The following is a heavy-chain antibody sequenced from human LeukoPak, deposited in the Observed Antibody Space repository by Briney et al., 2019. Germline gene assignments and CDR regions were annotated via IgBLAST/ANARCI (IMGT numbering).Heavy chain of an antibody. CDR3: EKDYSVSRVADGIFEY. Sequence: GGSLRLSCAASGFTITTYAVNWVRQAPGKGLEWVSGITSGFTPHYADSVKGRFTISRDNSKNTFHLQLNSLRAEDTAVYYCEKDYSVSRVADGIFEYWGQGTLVTVSS. D-gene: IGHD6-13*01. V-gene: IGHV3-23*01. CDR1: GFTITTYA. J-gene: IGHJ4*02. CDR2: ITSGFTP.